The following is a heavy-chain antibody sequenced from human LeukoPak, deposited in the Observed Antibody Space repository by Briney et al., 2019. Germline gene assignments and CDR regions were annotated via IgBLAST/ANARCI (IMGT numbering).Heavy chain of an antibody. CDR2: IRGNGVTT. J-gene: IGHJ6*03. CDR3: ARVAYSSSWNYYYYYMDV. D-gene: IGHD6-13*01. Sequence: QPGGSLRLSCAASGFTFSTYIMNWVRQTPGKGLEWVSGIRGNGVTTYYADSVKGRFTISRDNAKNSLYLQMNSLRAEDTAVYYCARVAYSSSWNYYYYYMDVWGKGTTVTVSS. V-gene: IGHV3-48*04. CDR1: GFTFSTYI.